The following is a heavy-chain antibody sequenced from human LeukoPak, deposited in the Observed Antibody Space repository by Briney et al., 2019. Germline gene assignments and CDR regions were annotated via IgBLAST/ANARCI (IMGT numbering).Heavy chain of an antibody. CDR1: GFTFSSYS. J-gene: IGHJ5*02. Sequence: GGSLRLSCAASGFTFSSYSMNWARQAPGKGLEWVSSISSSSSYIYYADSVKGRFTISRDNAKNSLYLQINSLRAEDTAVYYCARDVLAVAATGSNWFDPWGQGTLVTVSS. D-gene: IGHD6-19*01. V-gene: IGHV3-21*01. CDR2: ISSSSSYI. CDR3: ARDVLAVAATGSNWFDP.